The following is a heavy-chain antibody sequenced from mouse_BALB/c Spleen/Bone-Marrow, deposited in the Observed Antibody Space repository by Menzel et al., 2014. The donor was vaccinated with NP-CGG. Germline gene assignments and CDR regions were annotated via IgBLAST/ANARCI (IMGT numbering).Heavy chain of an antibody. CDR1: GYTFTSFY. J-gene: IGHJ4*01. V-gene: IGHV1S56*01. D-gene: IGHD2-4*01. CDR2: IYPGDFTT. Sequence: QVQLKQSGPELVKPGASVRISCTASGYTFTSFYIYWVRQRPGQGLEWIGWIYPGDFTTKYNEKFKGKATLTADKSSTTASMQLSSLTSEDSAVYFCARKSQRAYDSMIYWGQGTSVTVSS. CDR3: ARKSQRAYDSMIY.